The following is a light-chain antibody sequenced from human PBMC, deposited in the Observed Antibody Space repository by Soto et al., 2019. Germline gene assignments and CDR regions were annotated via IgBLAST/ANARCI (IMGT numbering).Light chain of an antibody. CDR3: QQYSTYPIT. CDR1: QSVTTW. J-gene: IGKJ5*01. Sequence: GDRVTITCRASQSVTTWLAWYQQEPGKAPKLLIYKASNLESGLPSRFTGSGSGTEFTLTISSLQSDDFATYYCQQYSTYPITFGQGTRLEIK. CDR2: KAS. V-gene: IGKV1-5*03.